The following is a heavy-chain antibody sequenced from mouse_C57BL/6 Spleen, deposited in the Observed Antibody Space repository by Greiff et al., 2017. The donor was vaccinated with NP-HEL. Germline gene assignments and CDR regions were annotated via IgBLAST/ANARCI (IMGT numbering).Heavy chain of an antibody. J-gene: IGHJ2*01. CDR3: ATGTGGRFDY. CDR1: GFTFSDYG. D-gene: IGHD4-1*01. V-gene: IGHV5-17*01. Sequence: EVKLVESGGGLVKPGGSLKLSCAASGFTFSDYGMHWVRQAPEKGLEWVAYISSGSSTIYYADTVKGRFTISRDNAKNTLFLQMTSLRSEDTAMYYCATGTGGRFDYWGQGTTLTVSS. CDR2: ISSGSSTI.